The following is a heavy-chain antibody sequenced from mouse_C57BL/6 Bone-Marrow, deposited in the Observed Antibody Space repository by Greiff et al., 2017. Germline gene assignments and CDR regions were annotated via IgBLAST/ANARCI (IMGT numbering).Heavy chain of an antibody. Sequence: VQLQQPGAELVKPGASVKLSCKASGYTFTSYWMQCVKQRPGQGLEWIGEIDPSDSYTNYNQKFKGKATLTVDTSSSTAYMQLSSLTSEDSAVYYCARGELRYYYAMDYWGQGTSVTVSS. J-gene: IGHJ4*01. CDR2: IDPSDSYT. V-gene: IGHV1-50*01. CDR3: ARGELRYYYAMDY. CDR1: GYTFTSYW. D-gene: IGHD3-2*02.